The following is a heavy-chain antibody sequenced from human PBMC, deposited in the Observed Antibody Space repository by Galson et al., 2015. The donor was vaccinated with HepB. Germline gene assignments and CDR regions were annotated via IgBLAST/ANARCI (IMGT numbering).Heavy chain of an antibody. CDR1: GGTFSSYA. V-gene: IGHV1-69*13. CDR2: FIPIFGTA. CDR3: ARTTLEEKHSSSSVLYYYYMDV. J-gene: IGHJ6*03. D-gene: IGHD6-6*01. Sequence: SVKVSCKASGGTFSSYAISWVRQAPGQGLEWMGGFIPIFGTANYAQKFQGRVTITADESTSTAYMELSSLRSEDTAVYYCARTTLEEKHSSSSVLYYYYMDVWGKGTTV.